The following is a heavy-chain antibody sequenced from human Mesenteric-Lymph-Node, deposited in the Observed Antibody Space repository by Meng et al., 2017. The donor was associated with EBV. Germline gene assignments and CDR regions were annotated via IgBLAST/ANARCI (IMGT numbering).Heavy chain of an antibody. CDR1: GGSFSGYY. V-gene: IGHV4-34*01. CDR3: ARGVYYGDYAFGY. J-gene: IGHJ4*02. Sequence: QSGSGLLRLLETLALTCAVYGGSFSGYYWSWIRQPPGKGLEWIGEINHSGSTNYTPSLKSRVTISVDTSKNQFSLKLSSVTAADTAVYYCARGVYYGDYAFGYWGQGTLVTVSS. CDR2: INHSGST. D-gene: IGHD4-17*01.